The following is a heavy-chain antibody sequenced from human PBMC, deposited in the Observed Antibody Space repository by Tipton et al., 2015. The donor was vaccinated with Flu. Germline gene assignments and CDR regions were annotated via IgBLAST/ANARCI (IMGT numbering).Heavy chain of an antibody. Sequence: SLRLSCTASGITFSSYAMSWVRQAPGKGLEWVSSIVRSGTTTYYADSVKGRFSISRDNSKSTLYLQMNNLRVEDTATYYCARVGVYKAESFDYWGLGTLVTVSS. CDR1: GITFSSYA. CDR2: IVRSGTTT. J-gene: IGHJ4*02. V-gene: IGHV3-23*01. D-gene: IGHD6-13*01. CDR3: ARVGVYKAESFDY.